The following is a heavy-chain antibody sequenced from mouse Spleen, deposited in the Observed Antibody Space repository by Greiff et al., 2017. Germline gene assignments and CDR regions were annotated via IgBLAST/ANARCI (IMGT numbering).Heavy chain of an antibody. CDR3: ARPNYYGSSYDFDY. J-gene: IGHJ2*01. V-gene: IGHV5-6*02. CDR2: ISSGGSYT. D-gene: IGHD1-1*01. CDR1: GFTFSSYG. Sequence: DVMLVESGGDLVKPGGSLKLSCAASGFTFSSYGMSWVRQTPDKRLEWVATISSGGSYTYYPDSVKGRFTISRDNAKNTLYLQMSSLKSEDTAMYYCARPNYYGSSYDFDYWGQGTTLTVSS.